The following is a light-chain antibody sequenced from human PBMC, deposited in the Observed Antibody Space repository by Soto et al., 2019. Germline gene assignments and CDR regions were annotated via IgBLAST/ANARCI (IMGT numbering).Light chain of an antibody. V-gene: IGKV3-20*01. J-gene: IGKJ1*01. CDR3: QQYGSSGT. Sequence: QSPATLSVSPGEGATLSCRASQSVSSYLAWYQQKPGQAPRLLIYDASNRATGIPDRFSGSGSGTDFTLTISRLEPEDFAVYYCQQYGSSGTFGQGTKVDIK. CDR2: DAS. CDR1: QSVSSY.